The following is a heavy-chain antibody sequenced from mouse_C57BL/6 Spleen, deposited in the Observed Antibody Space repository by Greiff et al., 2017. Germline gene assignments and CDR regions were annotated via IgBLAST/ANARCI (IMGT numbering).Heavy chain of an antibody. CDR1: GYTFTSYW. V-gene: IGHV1-7*01. J-gene: IGHJ4*01. D-gene: IGHD4-1*02. CDR2: INPSSGYT. Sequence: VQLQQSGAELAKPGASVKLSCKASGYTFTSYWMPWVKQRPGQGLEWIGYINPSSGYTKYNQKFKDKATLTADKSSSTAYMQLSSLTYEDSAVYYCATNWDGRAMDYWGQGTSVTVSS. CDR3: ATNWDGRAMDY.